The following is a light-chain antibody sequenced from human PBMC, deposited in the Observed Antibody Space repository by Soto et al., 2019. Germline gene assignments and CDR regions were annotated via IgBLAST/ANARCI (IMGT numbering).Light chain of an antibody. CDR2: DVN. CDR1: SSDVGAYNY. Sequence: QSVLTQPASVSGSPGQSITISCTGTSSDVGAYNYVSWYQQHPGKAPKLMIYDVNNRPSGVSNRFSGSKSGNTASLTISGLQAEDEADYFCSSYTSSSTLYVLRTRTKVTLL. J-gene: IGLJ1*01. V-gene: IGLV2-14*03. CDR3: SSYTSSSTLYV.